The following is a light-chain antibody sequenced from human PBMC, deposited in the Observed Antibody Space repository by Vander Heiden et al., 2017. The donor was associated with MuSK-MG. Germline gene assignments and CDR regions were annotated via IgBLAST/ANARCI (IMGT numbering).Light chain of an antibody. Sequence: AIRMTQSPSSFSASTGDSVTITCRPSQGISSYLAWYQQKPGKAPKLLIYAASTLQSGVPSRFSGSGSGTDFTLTISCLQSEDFATYYCQQYYSYPLTFGGGTKVEIK. V-gene: IGKV1-8*01. CDR3: QQYYSYPLT. CDR1: QGISSY. CDR2: AAS. J-gene: IGKJ4*01.